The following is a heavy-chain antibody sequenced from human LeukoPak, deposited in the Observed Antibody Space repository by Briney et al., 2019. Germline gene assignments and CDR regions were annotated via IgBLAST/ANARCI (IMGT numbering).Heavy chain of an antibody. J-gene: IGHJ4*02. CDR2: IYHSGST. V-gene: IGHV4-30-2*01. D-gene: IGHD6-19*01. Sequence: SETLSLTCAVSGGSISSGGYSWSWIRQPPGKGLEWIGYIYHSGSTYYNPSLKSRVTISVDKSKNQFSLKLSSVTAADTAVYYCASFSIAVAGSRIDYWGQGTLVTVSS. CDR3: ASFSIAVAGSRIDY. CDR1: GGSISSGGYS.